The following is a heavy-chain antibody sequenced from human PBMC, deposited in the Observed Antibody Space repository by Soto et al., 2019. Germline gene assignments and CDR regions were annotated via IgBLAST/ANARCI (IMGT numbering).Heavy chain of an antibody. CDR1: GGSVNNANYF. Sequence: QVRLEESGPGLVKPSETLSLICSVSGGSVNNANYFWNWIRHQPENGLEWIGYIYYSGSTRYNPSSKSRVTLSIDTSKNKFSLSLNSVTVADTSGYFCARDADYGGSRWGMDVWGRGTTVTVSS. V-gene: IGHV4-31*03. D-gene: IGHD4-17*01. CDR2: IYYSGST. CDR3: ARDADYGGSRWGMDV. J-gene: IGHJ6*02.